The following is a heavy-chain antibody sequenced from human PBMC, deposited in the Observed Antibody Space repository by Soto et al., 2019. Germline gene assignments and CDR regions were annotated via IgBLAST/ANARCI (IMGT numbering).Heavy chain of an antibody. CDR1: AGTFSSYA. J-gene: IGHJ6*02. CDR3: ARLELLRVSYGMDV. V-gene: IGHV1-69*13. D-gene: IGHD2-15*01. Sequence: AVKVSCKASAGTFSSYAISWVRQAPGQGLEWMGGIIPIFGTANYAQKFQGRVTITADESTSTAYMELSSLRSEDTAVYYCARLELLRVSYGMDVWGQGTTVTVSS. CDR2: IIPIFGTA.